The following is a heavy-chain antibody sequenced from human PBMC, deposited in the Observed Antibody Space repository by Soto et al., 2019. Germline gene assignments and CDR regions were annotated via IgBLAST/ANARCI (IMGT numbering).Heavy chain of an antibody. J-gene: IGHJ6*03. D-gene: IGHD2-2*01. V-gene: IGHV4-34*01. CDR1: GGSFSGYY. Sequence: SETLSLTCAVYGGSFSGYYWSWIRQPPGKGLEWIGEINHSGSTNYNPSLKSRVTISVDTSKNQFSLKLSSVTAADTAVYYCARVKGDCSSTSCYSYYYYMDVWGKGTTVTVS. CDR3: ARVKGDCSSTSCYSYYYYMDV. CDR2: INHSGST.